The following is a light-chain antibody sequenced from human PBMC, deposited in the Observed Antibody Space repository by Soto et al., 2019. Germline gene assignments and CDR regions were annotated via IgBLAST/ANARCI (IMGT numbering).Light chain of an antibody. CDR1: SSDVGGYNY. Sequence: QSALTQPASVSGSPGRSITISCTGTSSDVGGYNYVSWYQQHPGKAPKLMIYDVSNRPSGVSNRFSGSKSGNTASLTISGVQAEDEADYYCSSYTSSSTRVFGGGTQLTVL. V-gene: IGLV2-14*01. CDR3: SSYTSSSTRV. CDR2: DVS. J-gene: IGLJ2*01.